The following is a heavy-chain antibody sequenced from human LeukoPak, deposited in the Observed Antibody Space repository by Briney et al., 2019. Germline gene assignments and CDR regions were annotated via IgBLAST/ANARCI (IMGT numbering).Heavy chain of an antibody. Sequence: GGSLRLSCAASGFTFSSYAMHWVRQAPGKGLEWVAVISYDGSNKYYADSVKGRFTISRDNSKNTLYLQMNSLRAEDTAVYYCVKHGYSSGWPQVPCDYWGQGTLVTVSS. D-gene: IGHD6-19*01. CDR2: ISYDGSNK. J-gene: IGHJ4*02. CDR3: VKHGYSSGWPQVPCDY. V-gene: IGHV3-30-3*02. CDR1: GFTFSSYA.